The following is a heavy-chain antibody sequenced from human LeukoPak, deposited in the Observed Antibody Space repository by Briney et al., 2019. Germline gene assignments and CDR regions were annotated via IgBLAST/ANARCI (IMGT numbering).Heavy chain of an antibody. CDR2: ISGSGTST. V-gene: IGHV3-23*01. Sequence: GGSLRLSCAASGFTFSSYVMNWVRRAPGKGLECVSSISGSGTSTYYADSVKGRFTSSRDNSKNTLYLQMNSLRAEDTAIYYCANEYSKGDVWGQGTTVTVSS. CDR3: ANEYSKGDV. D-gene: IGHD4-11*01. J-gene: IGHJ3*01. CDR1: GFTFSSYV.